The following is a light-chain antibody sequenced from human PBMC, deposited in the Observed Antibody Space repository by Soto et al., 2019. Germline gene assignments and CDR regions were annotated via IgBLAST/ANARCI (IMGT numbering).Light chain of an antibody. CDR1: QSVSSR. J-gene: IGKJ1*01. CDR3: QQYTTSSWT. CDR2: GAS. V-gene: IGKV3-20*01. Sequence: EIVMTQSPGTLSLSPGERATLSFGASQSVSSRLAWYQQKPGQAPRLLISGASSRATGIPDRFSGSGSGTDFTLTISRLEPEDFAVYYCQQYTTSSWTFGQGTKVDI.